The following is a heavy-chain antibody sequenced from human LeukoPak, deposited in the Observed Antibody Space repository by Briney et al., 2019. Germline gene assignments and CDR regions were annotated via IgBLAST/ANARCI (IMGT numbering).Heavy chain of an antibody. CDR2: IYYSGST. Sequence: SETLSLTCTVSGGSISSSSYYWGWIRQPPGKGLEWIGSIYYSGSTYYNPSLKSRVTMSVDTSKNQFSLKLSSVTAADTAVYYCARDLVVPAAMHYYMDVWGKGTTVTVSS. D-gene: IGHD2-2*01. J-gene: IGHJ6*03. V-gene: IGHV4-39*07. CDR3: ARDLVVPAAMHYYMDV. CDR1: GGSISSSSYY.